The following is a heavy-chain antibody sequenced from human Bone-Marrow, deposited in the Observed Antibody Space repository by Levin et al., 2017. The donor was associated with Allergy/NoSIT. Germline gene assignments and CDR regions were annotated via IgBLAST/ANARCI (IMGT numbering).Heavy chain of an antibody. CDR1: GGTFSHYA. CDR3: ARDLGYLAPLNWFDP. J-gene: IGHJ5*02. D-gene: IGHD2-15*01. CDR2: IIPIFGTT. Sequence: SVKVSCKASGGTFSHYAISWVRQAPGQGLEWMGGIIPIFGTTNYAQKFQGRVTITADKSTNTAYMELTTLTSGDTAVYYCARDLGYLAPLNWFDPWGQGTLVIVSS. V-gene: IGHV1-69*06.